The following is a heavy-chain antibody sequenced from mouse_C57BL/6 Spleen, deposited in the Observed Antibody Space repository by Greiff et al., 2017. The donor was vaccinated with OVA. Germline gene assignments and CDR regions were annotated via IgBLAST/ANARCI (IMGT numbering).Heavy chain of an antibody. V-gene: IGHV5-16*01. J-gene: IGHJ1*03. CDR1: GFTFSDYY. CDR3: AREGYGNYGYFDV. CDR2: INYDGSST. Sequence: EVMLVESEGGLVQPGSSMKLSCTASGFTFSDYYMAWVRQVPEKGLEWVANINYDGSSTYYLDSLKSRFIISRDNAKNILYLQMSSLKSEDTATYYCAREGYGNYGYFDVWGTGTTVTVSS. D-gene: IGHD2-1*01.